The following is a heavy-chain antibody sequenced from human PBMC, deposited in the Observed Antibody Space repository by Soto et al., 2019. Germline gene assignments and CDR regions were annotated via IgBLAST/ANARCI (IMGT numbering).Heavy chain of an antibody. CDR2: IYYSGST. CDR1: GGSITSSSYY. Sequence: SETLSLTCTVSGGSITSSSYYWSWIRQPPGKGLEWIGYIYYSGSTNYNPSLKSRVTISVDTSKNQFSLKLSSVTAADTAVYYCARGTDTWFFALWGRGTLVTVSS. CDR3: ARGTDTWFFAL. V-gene: IGHV4-61*05. J-gene: IGHJ2*01. D-gene: IGHD3-9*01.